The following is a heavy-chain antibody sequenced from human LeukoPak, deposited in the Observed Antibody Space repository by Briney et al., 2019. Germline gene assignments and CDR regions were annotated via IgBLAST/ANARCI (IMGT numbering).Heavy chain of an antibody. D-gene: IGHD1-26*01. CDR3: ASWYSGSSGFDY. V-gene: IGHV4-38-2*01. CDR2: IYHSGST. CDR1: GYSISSGYY. Sequence: KPSGTLSLTCAVSGYSISSGYYWGWIRQPPGKGLEWIGSIYHSGSTYYNPSLKSRVTISVDTSKNQFSLKLSSVTAADTAVYYCASWYSGSSGFDYWGQGTLVTVSS. J-gene: IGHJ4*02.